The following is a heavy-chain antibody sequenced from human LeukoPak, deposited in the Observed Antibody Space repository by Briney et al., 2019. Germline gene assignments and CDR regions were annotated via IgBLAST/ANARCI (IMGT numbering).Heavy chain of an antibody. CDR2: ISSSGSTI. CDR1: GFTFSDYY. J-gene: IGHJ4*02. V-gene: IGHV3-11*04. D-gene: IGHD3-22*01. Sequence: GGSLRLSCAASGFTFSDYYMSWIRQAPGKGLEWVSYISSSGSTIYYADSVKGRFTISRDNTKNSLYQQMNSLRAVDTAVYYCARAMIGGGYYNYWGQGTLVTVSS. CDR3: ARAMIGGGYYNY.